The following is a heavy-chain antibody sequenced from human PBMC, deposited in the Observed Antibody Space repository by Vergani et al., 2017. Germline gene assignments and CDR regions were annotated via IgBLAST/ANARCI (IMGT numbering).Heavy chain of an antibody. CDR1: GYSFTSYW. CDR2: VDPSDSYT. Sequence: EVQLVQSGAEVKKPGESLRISCKGSGYSFTSYWISWVRQMPGKGLEWMGRVDPSDSYTNYSPSFQGHVTISADKSISTAYLQWSSLKASDTAMYYCARQVAVASEGWGPYCYYGMDVWREGTTVTVSS. CDR3: ARQVAVASEGWGPYCYYGMDV. V-gene: IGHV5-10-1*01. D-gene: IGHD6-19*01. J-gene: IGHJ6*01.